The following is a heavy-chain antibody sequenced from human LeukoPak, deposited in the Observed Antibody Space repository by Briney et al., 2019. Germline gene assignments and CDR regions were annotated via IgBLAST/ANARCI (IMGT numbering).Heavy chain of an antibody. CDR1: GGSISSSSYY. Sequence: SETLSLTCTVSGGSISSSSYYWGWIRQPPGKGLEWIGSIYYSGSTYYNPSLKSRVTISVDTSKNQFSLKLSSVTAADTAVYYCASVYSSSSEVRFDPWGQGTLVTVSS. D-gene: IGHD6-6*01. J-gene: IGHJ5*02. V-gene: IGHV4-39*07. CDR3: ASVYSSSSEVRFDP. CDR2: IYYSGST.